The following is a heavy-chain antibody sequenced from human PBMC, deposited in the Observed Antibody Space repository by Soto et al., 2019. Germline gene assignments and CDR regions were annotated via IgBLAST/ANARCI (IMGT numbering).Heavy chain of an antibody. D-gene: IGHD3-22*01. Sequence: QITLKESGPTLVKPTQTLTLTCTFSGFSLSTSGVGVGWIRQPPGKALEWLALIYWNDDKRYSPSLKSRLTITKDTSKNQVVLTMTNMDPVDTATYYCAHRMYYYDSSGYYFSDAFDIWGQGTMVTVSS. CDR3: AHRMYYYDSSGYYFSDAFDI. J-gene: IGHJ3*02. CDR1: GFSLSTSGVG. CDR2: IYWNDDK. V-gene: IGHV2-5*01.